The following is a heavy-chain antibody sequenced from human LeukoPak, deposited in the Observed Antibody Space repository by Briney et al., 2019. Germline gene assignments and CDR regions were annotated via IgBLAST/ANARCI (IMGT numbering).Heavy chain of an antibody. Sequence: SETLSLTCAVYGGSFSGYYWSWIRQPPGKGLEWIGEINHSGSTNYNPSLKSRGTISVDTSKNQFSLKLSSVTAADTAVYYCARTEYSSSWYMDVWGKGTTVTVSS. D-gene: IGHD6-6*01. V-gene: IGHV4-34*01. CDR1: GGSFSGYY. J-gene: IGHJ6*03. CDR2: INHSGST. CDR3: ARTEYSSSWYMDV.